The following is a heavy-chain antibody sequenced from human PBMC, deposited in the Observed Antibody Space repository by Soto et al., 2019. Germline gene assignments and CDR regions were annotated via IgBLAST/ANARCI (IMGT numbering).Heavy chain of an antibody. CDR1: GFNFSDCA. Sequence: GSPRPFFLASGFNFSDCAMTWVRHGSGRGLGGVSSLNGAGGSTYYADSVRGRFTISRDNSQNTLFLQMNRLTVDDTAIYYCAAPRDEYGSGISWFTYGMDAWGQGTTVTVSS. J-gene: IGHJ6*02. D-gene: IGHD3-10*01. CDR2: LNGAGGST. CDR3: AAPRDEYGSGISWFTYGMDA. V-gene: IGHV3-23*01.